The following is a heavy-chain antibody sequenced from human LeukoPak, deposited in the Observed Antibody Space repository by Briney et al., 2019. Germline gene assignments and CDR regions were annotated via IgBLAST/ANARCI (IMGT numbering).Heavy chain of an antibody. J-gene: IGHJ4*02. CDR3: AREMGTTFDY. D-gene: IGHD7-27*01. CDR2: ISGSSSFI. V-gene: IGHV3-21*01. Sequence: GGSLRLSCAASGFTFSSYSINWVRQAPGKGLEWVSSISGSSSFIYQADSVKGRFTISRDNAKNSLYLQMNSLRADDTAVYYCAREMGTTFDYWGQGILVAVSS. CDR1: GFTFSSYS.